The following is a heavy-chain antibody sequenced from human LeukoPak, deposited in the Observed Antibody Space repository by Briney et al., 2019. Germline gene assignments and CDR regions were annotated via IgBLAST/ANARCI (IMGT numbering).Heavy chain of an antibody. V-gene: IGHV3-33*08. Sequence: GGSLRLSCAASGFTFSSYGMHWVRQAPGQALEWVAVIWSDGSNKCYTDSVKGRFTIYRDNSKNTLYLQMNSLRAEDTAVYYCSRGYRGFEHNWFDPWGQGTLVTVSS. CDR3: SRGYRGFEHNWFDP. CDR1: GFTFSSYG. D-gene: IGHD5-12*01. CDR2: IWSDGSNK. J-gene: IGHJ5*02.